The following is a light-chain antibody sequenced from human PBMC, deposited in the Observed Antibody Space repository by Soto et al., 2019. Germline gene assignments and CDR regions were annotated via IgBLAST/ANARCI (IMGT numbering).Light chain of an antibody. CDR3: QQRSNWPPVT. J-gene: IGKJ4*01. CDR2: DAS. V-gene: IGKV3-11*01. Sequence: TQSPSTLSASVGDRVTITCRASQSVSSYLAWYQQKPGQAPRLLIYDASNRATGIPARFSGSGSGTDFTLTISSLEPEDFAIYYCQQRSNWPPVTFGGGTKVEIK. CDR1: QSVSSY.